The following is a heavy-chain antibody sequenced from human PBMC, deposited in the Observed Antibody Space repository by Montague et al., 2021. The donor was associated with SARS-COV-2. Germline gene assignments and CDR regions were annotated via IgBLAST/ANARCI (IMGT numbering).Heavy chain of an antibody. CDR3: ARTSRGSRYFYGVDV. CDR2: IFRSGAT. J-gene: IGHJ6*02. D-gene: IGHD3-10*01. Sequence: SETLSLTCTVSGDSISDYYWGWIRQPPGMGLGWIGYIFRSGATNYNPPLKSRVIISLDTSKSQFSLRLSSVTAADTAIYYCARTSRGSRYFYGVDVWGQGTTVTVSS. V-gene: IGHV4-59*01. CDR1: GDSISDYY.